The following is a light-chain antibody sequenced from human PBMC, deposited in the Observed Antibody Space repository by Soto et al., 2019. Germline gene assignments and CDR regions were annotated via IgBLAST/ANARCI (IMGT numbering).Light chain of an antibody. CDR1: QSVSSSY. V-gene: IGKV3-20*01. CDR3: QQYGSSPLIT. J-gene: IGKJ5*01. CDR2: GAS. Sequence: EIVLTQSPGTLSLSPGGRASLSCRASQSVSSSYLAWYQQKPGQAPRLLISGASSRATGIPDRFSGSGSGTDFTLTISRLEPEDFAVYYCQQYGSSPLITFGQGTRLEIK.